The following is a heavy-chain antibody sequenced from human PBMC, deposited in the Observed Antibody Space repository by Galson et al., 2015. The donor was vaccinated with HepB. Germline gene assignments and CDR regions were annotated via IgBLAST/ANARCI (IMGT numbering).Heavy chain of an antibody. CDR3: ARRMAGSSCDS. Sequence: QSGAEVKKPGESLKISCKASGYSFTSYWIGWVRQMPGKGLEWMGIIYPDDSDTRYTPSFQGQVIISADKSISTAYLQWSSLKASDTATYYCARRMAGSSCDSWGQGTLVSVSS. CDR1: GYSFTSYW. D-gene: IGHD2-15*01. CDR2: IYPDDSDT. V-gene: IGHV5-51*01. J-gene: IGHJ4*02.